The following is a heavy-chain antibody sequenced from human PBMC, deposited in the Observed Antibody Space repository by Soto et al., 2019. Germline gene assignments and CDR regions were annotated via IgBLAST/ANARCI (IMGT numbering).Heavy chain of an antibody. CDR1: GGFLSESY. Sequence: ETLSSPCAVYGGFLSESYWTWIRQPPGKGLEWIGEINHVGGTNYNPSLKSRVTMSVDTSQNQFSLRLISVTAADTAMYFCVRIRYQLPSSVLWLDPWGQGTPVTASS. D-gene: IGHD3-16*01. V-gene: IGHV4-34*01. CDR2: INHVGGT. CDR3: VRIRYQLPSSVLWLDP. J-gene: IGHJ5*02.